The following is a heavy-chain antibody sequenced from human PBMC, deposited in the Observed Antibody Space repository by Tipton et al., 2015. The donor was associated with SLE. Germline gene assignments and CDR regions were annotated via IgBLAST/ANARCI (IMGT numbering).Heavy chain of an antibody. Sequence: SLRLSCAASGFTFSTYSMNWVRQAPGKGLEWISYITSISSSGNIKYADSVKGRFTISRDNAKNSLYLQMNSLRAEDTAVYYCASDYSYAFDIWGQGTMVTVSS. CDR2: ITSISSSGNI. V-gene: IGHV3-48*01. D-gene: IGHD2-21*01. J-gene: IGHJ3*02. CDR3: ASDYSYAFDI. CDR1: GFTFSTYS.